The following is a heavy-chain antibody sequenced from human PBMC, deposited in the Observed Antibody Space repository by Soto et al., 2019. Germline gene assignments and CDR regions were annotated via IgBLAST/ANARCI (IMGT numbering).Heavy chain of an antibody. V-gene: IGHV4-34*01. J-gene: IGHJ4*02. Sequence: QVQLQQWGAGLLKPSETLSLTCAVYGGSFSGYYWSWVRQPPGKGLEWIGEINHSGGTTYNPSLKSRVPIAVATSKNQFSLKLSSVTAADTAVYYCARGWGGDHPYFDYWGQGTLVTVSS. CDR2: INHSGGT. D-gene: IGHD4-17*01. CDR1: GGSFSGYY. CDR3: ARGWGGDHPYFDY.